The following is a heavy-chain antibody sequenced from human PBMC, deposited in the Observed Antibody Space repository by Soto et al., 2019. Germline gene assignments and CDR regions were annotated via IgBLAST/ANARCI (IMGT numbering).Heavy chain of an antibody. CDR3: ARWVGIRYFDY. J-gene: IGHJ4*02. D-gene: IGHD2-21*01. CDR2: INYSGST. V-gene: IGHV4-34*01. CDR1: GGSFSGYY. Sequence: SETLSLTCAVYGGSFSGYYWSWIRQPPGKGLEWIGDINYSGSTYYNPSLKSRVTISVDTSKNQFSLQLNSVTPEDTAVYYCARWVGIRYFDYWGQGTLVTVSS.